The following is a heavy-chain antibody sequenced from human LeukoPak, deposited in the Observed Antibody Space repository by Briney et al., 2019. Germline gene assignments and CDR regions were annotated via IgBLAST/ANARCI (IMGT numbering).Heavy chain of an antibody. V-gene: IGHV4-39*01. Sequence: SETLSLTCTVSARSINSTRYDWGWIRQPPGKGLEWIGSIYYSGDTHYNPSLRSRVTISVDTSKNQFSLKMNFMTAADTSVYYCATGSMTSRYYYYFYMDVWGKGTTVTVSS. CDR3: ATGSMTSRYYYYFYMDV. CDR2: IYYSGDT. CDR1: ARSINSTRYD. J-gene: IGHJ6*03.